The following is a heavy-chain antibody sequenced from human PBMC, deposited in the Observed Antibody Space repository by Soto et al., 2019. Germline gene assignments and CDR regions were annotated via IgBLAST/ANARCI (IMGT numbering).Heavy chain of an antibody. CDR2: IIPISDTT. CDR3: ARSQGSSTSLEIYYYYYYGMDV. J-gene: IGHJ6*02. D-gene: IGHD2-2*01. CDR1: GGTFSSYA. Sequence: QVQLVQSGAEVKKPGSSVKVSCKASGGTFSSYAISWVRQAPGQGLEWMGWIIPISDTTNYAQKFQGRVTITADEYTSTAYMELSSLRSEDTAVYYCARSQGSSTSLEIYYYYYYGMDVWGQGTTVTVSS. V-gene: IGHV1-69*01.